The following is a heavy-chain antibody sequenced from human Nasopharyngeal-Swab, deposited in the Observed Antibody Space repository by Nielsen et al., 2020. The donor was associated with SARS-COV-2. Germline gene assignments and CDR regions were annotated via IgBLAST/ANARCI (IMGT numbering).Heavy chain of an antibody. CDR2: TSNSGSYI. J-gene: IGHJ4*02. CDR1: GFLFSSYS. CDR3: ARDLHGDYALDY. V-gene: IGHV3-21*01. D-gene: IGHD4-17*01. Sequence: GGSLRLSCAASGFLFSSYSMTWVRQAPGKGLEWVSSTSNSGSYIYYADSVKGRFTISRDNAKNSLYLQMNSLRAEATAVYYCARDLHGDYALDYWGQGTLVTVSS.